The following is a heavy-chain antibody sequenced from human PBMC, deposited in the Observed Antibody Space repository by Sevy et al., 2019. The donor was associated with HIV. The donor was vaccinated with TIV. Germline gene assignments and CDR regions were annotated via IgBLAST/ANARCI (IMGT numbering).Heavy chain of an antibody. Sequence: GGSLRLSCAASGFTFSSYSMNWVRRAPGKGLEWVSYISSSSSTIYYADSVKGRFTISRDNAKNSLYLQMNSLRDEDTAVYYCARGFRRITMIVVVIPHFDYWGQGTLVTVSS. CDR3: ARGFRRITMIVVVIPHFDY. J-gene: IGHJ4*02. CDR2: ISSSSSTI. V-gene: IGHV3-48*02. CDR1: GFTFSSYS. D-gene: IGHD3-22*01.